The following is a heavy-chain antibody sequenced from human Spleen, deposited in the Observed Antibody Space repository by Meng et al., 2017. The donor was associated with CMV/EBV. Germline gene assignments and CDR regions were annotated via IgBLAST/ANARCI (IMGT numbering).Heavy chain of an antibody. D-gene: IGHD3-3*01. CDR3: ARVTDFWSTPWGFDP. CDR1: GYTFTGYY. V-gene: IGHV1-2*02. Sequence: SGYTFTGYYMRWVRQGPGRGREWMGWINASSGDTNYAVKFRDRVTVTRDTSITTAYMELSSLRSDDTAFYYCARVTDFWSTPWGFDPWGQGTLVTVSS. CDR2: INASSGDT. J-gene: IGHJ5*01.